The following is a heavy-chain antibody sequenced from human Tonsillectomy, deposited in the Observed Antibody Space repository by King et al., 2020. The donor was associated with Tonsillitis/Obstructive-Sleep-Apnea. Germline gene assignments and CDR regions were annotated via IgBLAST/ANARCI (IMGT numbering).Heavy chain of an antibody. CDR2: ISYDGSNK. D-gene: IGHD2-21*01. Sequence: VQLVESGGGVVQPGRSLRLSCAASGFTFSSYAIHWGRQAPGKGLEWVAVISYDGSNKYYADSVKGRFTISRDNSKNTLYLQMNRLRAEDTAVYYCAGGSITGDYYTTYYYYYNMDVWGKGTTVTVSS. CDR1: GFTFSSYA. V-gene: IGHV3-30*04. J-gene: IGHJ6*03. CDR3: AGGSITGDYYTTYYYYYNMDV.